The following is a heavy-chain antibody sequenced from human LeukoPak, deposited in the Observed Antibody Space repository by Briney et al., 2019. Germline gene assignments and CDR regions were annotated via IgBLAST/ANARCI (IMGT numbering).Heavy chain of an antibody. CDR3: ARTYGSGTYWSDYYSYYMDV. CDR1: GYSFTSYW. Sequence: GESLKISCKGSGYSFTSYWIGWVRQMPGKGLEWMGIIYPGDSDTRYSPSFQGQVTFSADKSISTAYLQWTSLKASDTATYYCARTYGSGTYWSDYYSYYMDVWGKGTTVTVSS. V-gene: IGHV5-51*01. D-gene: IGHD3-10*01. J-gene: IGHJ6*03. CDR2: IYPGDSDT.